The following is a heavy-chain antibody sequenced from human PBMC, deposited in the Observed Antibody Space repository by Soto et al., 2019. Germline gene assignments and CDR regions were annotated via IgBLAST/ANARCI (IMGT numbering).Heavy chain of an antibody. V-gene: IGHV1-3*01. D-gene: IGHD7-27*01. Sequence: GASVKVSCKASGYTFSSYAMHWVRQAPVQSLEWMGWINAGYGNTKSSQKFQDRVTISRDTSASTAYMELTSLRSEDTAVYYCARDTGDGTFDFWGQGTMVTVSS. CDR1: GYTFSSYA. J-gene: IGHJ4*02. CDR2: INAGYGNT. CDR3: ARDTGDGTFDF.